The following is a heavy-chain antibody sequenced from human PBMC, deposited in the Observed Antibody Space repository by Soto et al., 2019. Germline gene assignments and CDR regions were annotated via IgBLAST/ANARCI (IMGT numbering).Heavy chain of an antibody. V-gene: IGHV3-7*01. CDR1: GFTFSSYW. D-gene: IGHD3-10*01. CDR3: ARGPLVLHYYGSGSYLNY. J-gene: IGHJ4*02. CDR2: IKQDGSET. Sequence: EVQLVESGGGLVQPGGSLRLSCAASGFTFSSYWMSWVRQAPGKGLEWVASIKQDGSETYYVDSVKGRFTISRDNAKNSLYLQMNSLRAEDTAVYYCARGPLVLHYYGSGSYLNYWGQGTLVTVSS.